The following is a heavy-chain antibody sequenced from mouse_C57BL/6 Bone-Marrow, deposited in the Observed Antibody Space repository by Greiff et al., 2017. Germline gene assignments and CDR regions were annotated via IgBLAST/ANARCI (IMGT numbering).Heavy chain of an antibody. CDR1: GFSLTSYG. CDR3: ARDDGYYFDY. D-gene: IGHD2-3*01. CDR2: IWSGGST. J-gene: IGHJ2*01. Sequence: QVQLKQSGPGLVQPSQSLSITCTVSGFSLTSYGVHWVRQSPGKGLEWLGVIWSGGSTDYNAAFISRLSISKDNSKSQVFFKMNSQQANDTAIYYCARDDGYYFDYWGQGTTLTVSS. V-gene: IGHV2-2*02.